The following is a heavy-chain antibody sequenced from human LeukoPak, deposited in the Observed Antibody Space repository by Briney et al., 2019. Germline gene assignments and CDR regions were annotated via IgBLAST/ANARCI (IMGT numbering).Heavy chain of an antibody. V-gene: IGHV1-18*01. CDR3: ARRNYGKLHFDY. CDR1: GHDFTTHG. J-gene: IGHJ4*02. D-gene: IGHD1-7*01. CDR2: ISTYNGNT. Sequence: ASVKVSCKTSGHDFTTHGIGWVRQAPGQGLEWVGWISTYNGNTNYAQKLQGRVTLTTDTSTSTAYMELRNLRSDDTATYFCARRNYGKLHFDYWGQGTLVTVSS.